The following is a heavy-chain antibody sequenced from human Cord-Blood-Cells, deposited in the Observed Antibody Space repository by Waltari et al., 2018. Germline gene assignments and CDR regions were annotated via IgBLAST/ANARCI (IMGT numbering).Heavy chain of an antibody. CDR3: ATMLYDDILTGYLDY. CDR2: IDYSGRT. V-gene: IGHV4-39*01. D-gene: IGHD3-9*01. Sequence: QLQLQESGPGLVKPSETLSLTCTVSGGSNSSSSYYWGWIRQPPGQGLEWTGSIDYSGRTSQNPTLKSRDAISVETSKDQFSLKLSSVTAADTAVYYCATMLYDDILTGYLDYWGQGTLVTVSS. J-gene: IGHJ4*02. CDR1: GGSNSSSSYY.